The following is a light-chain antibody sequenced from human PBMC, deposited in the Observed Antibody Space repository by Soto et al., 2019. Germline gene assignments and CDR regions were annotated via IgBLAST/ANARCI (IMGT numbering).Light chain of an antibody. V-gene: IGKV3-20*01. CDR3: QQYGNSPMYT. Sequence: EIVLTQSPGTLSLSPGERATLSCRASQIVSTTYLAWYQQRPGQAPRLLIYGSSSRAPGIPDRFSGSGSGTDFTLTTSRLEPEDFAVYYCQQYGNSPMYTFGQGTKLEIK. CDR2: GSS. CDR1: QIVSTTY. J-gene: IGKJ2*01.